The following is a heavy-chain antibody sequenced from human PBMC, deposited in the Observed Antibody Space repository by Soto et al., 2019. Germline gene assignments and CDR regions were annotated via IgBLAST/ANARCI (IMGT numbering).Heavy chain of an antibody. D-gene: IGHD2-2*01. Sequence: QPGGSLRLSCVTSGFTFSTYAMSWVRQAPGKGLEWVSTISNGDSTYYADSVKGRFTVSRDNSRNTLYLQMSSLRVEDTAIYYCAKGGEGDGSTTSCLNFSDDWSQGTRVTVAS. J-gene: IGHJ4*02. CDR1: GFTFSTYA. CDR2: ISNGDST. V-gene: IGHV3-23*01. CDR3: AKGGEGDGSTTSCLNFSDD.